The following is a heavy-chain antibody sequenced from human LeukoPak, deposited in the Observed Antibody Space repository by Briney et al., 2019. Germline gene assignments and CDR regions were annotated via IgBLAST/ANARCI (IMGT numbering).Heavy chain of an antibody. CDR2: ISYDGSNK. CDR1: GFTFSSYA. Sequence: PGRSLRLSCAASGFTFSSYAMHWVRQAPGKGLEWVAVISYDGSNKYYADSVKGRFTISRDNSNNTLYLQMNSLRAEDTAVYYCAILAGDYIVGAYSDYWGQGTLVTVSS. CDR3: AILAGDYIVGAYSDY. J-gene: IGHJ4*02. V-gene: IGHV3-30*04. D-gene: IGHD1-26*01.